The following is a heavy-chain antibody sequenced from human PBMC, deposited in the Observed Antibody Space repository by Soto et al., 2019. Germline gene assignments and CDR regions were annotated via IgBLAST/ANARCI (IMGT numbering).Heavy chain of an antibody. J-gene: IGHJ4*02. Sequence: EVQLVESGGGMVKPGGSLRLSCAASGFTVSSYTMKWVRQAPGKGLEWVASISSSYYIKYADSVKGRFTISRDNAKNSLYLQRNSLRAEDTAVYYCARGDVVVLTATSNFDYWGQGTLVTVSS. CDR1: GFTVSSYT. CDR3: ARGDVVVLTATSNFDY. D-gene: IGHD2-21*02. CDR2: ISSSYYI. V-gene: IGHV3-21*01.